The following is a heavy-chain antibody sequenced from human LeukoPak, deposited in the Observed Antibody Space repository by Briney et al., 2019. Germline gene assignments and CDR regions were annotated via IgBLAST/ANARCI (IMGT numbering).Heavy chain of an antibody. CDR3: AKGNYYDSSAYSYFDY. V-gene: IGHV3-74*01. J-gene: IGHJ4*02. D-gene: IGHD3-22*01. Sequence: GGSLRLSCTASGFTFRTYLIHWVRQAPGKGLVWVSRINGDGTDTRYADSVKGRFTISRDNSKNTLYLQMNSLRAEDTAVYYCAKGNYYDSSAYSYFDYWGQGTLVTVSS. CDR2: INGDGTDT. CDR1: GFTFRTYL.